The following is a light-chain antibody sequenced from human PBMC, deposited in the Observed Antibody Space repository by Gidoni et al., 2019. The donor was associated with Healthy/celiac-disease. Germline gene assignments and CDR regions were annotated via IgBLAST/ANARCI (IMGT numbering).Light chain of an antibody. CDR1: KLGDKY. CDR3: QAWDSSSVV. CDR2: QDS. Sequence: SDELTQPPSVSVSPGQTASITCSGDKLGDKYACWYQQKPGQSPVLVIYQDSKRPSGIPERFSGSNSGNTATLTLSGTQAMDEADYYCQAWDSSSVVFGGGTKLTVL. V-gene: IGLV3-1*01. J-gene: IGLJ2*01.